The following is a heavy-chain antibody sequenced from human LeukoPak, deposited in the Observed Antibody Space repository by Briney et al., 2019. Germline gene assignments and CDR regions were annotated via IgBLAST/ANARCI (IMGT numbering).Heavy chain of an antibody. V-gene: IGHV4-34*01. CDR3: ARGRLVPDV. Sequence: PSETLSLTCAVYGGSFSGYYWSWIRQPPGKGLEWIGEINHSGSTNYNPSLNSRVTISVDTSKNQFSLKLSSVTAADTAVYYCARGRLVPDVWGQGTTVTVSS. CDR2: INHSGST. J-gene: IGHJ6*02. D-gene: IGHD6-19*01. CDR1: GGSFSGYY.